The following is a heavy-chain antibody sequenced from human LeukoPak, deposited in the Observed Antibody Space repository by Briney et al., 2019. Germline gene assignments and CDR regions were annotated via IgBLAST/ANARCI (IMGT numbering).Heavy chain of an antibody. CDR3: AKSHTGYYYDSSGSDY. D-gene: IGHD3-22*01. V-gene: IGHV3-23*01. Sequence: PGGSLRLSCAASGFTFSSYAMSWVRRAPGKGLEWVSAISGSGGSTYYADSVKGRFTISRDNSKNTLYLQMNSLRAEATAVYYCAKSHTGYYYDSSGSDYWGQGTLVTVSS. CDR1: GFTFSSYA. CDR2: ISGSGGST. J-gene: IGHJ4*02.